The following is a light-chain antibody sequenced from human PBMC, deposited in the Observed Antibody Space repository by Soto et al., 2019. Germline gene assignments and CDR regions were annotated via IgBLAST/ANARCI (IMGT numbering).Light chain of an antibody. CDR1: SSDVGSYDL. Sequence: QSALTQPASVSGSPGQSITISCTGTSSDVGSYDLVSWYQQHPGKAPKLLIYEVTKRPSGVSNRFSGSKSDNTASLTISGLQAEDEADYYCCSFGGSSTYVCGTGTKLNVL. CDR2: EVT. CDR3: CSFGGSSTYV. V-gene: IGLV2-23*02. J-gene: IGLJ1*01.